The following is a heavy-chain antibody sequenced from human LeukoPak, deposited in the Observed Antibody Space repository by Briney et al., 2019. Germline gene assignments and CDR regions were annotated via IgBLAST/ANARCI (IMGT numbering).Heavy chain of an antibody. D-gene: IGHD5-18*01. CDR3: ARRGYAYQEGYFDY. J-gene: IGHJ4*02. CDR2: IYHTGST. Sequence: PSETLSLTCTVSGGSISSDSYFWGSIRQPPGKGLEWIGSIYHTGSTYYNPSLNSRVTISVDTSKNQFSLKLNSVTAADTAVYFCARRGYAYQEGYFDYWGQGILVTVSS. CDR1: GGSISSDSYF. V-gene: IGHV4-39*01.